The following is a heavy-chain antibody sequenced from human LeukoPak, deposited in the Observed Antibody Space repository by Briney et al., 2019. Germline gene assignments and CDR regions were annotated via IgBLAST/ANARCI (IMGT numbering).Heavy chain of an antibody. CDR2: IYSGGST. J-gene: IGHJ5*02. V-gene: IGHV3-53*01. Sequence: GGSLRLSCAASGFTVSSNYMSWVRQAPGKGLEWVSVIYSGGSTYYADSVKGRFTISRDNSKNTLYLQINSLRAEDTAVCYCARGGSYLEEYNWFDPWGQGTLVTVSS. CDR1: GFTVSSNY. CDR3: ARGGSYLEEYNWFDP. D-gene: IGHD3-10*01.